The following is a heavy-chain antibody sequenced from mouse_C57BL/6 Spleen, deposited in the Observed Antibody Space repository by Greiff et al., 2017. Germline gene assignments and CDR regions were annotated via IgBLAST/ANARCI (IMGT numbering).Heavy chain of an antibody. J-gene: IGHJ2*01. CDR2: INPGSGGT. Sequence: QVQLQQSGAELVRPGTSVKVSCKASGYAFTNYLIEWVKQRPGQGLEWIGVINPGSGGTNYNEKFKGKATLTADKSSSTAYMPLSSLTSEDSAVYFWAKSGRSYFDYWGQGTTLTVSS. CDR1: GYAFTNYL. CDR3: AKSGRSYFDY. V-gene: IGHV1-54*01. D-gene: IGHD3-2*02.